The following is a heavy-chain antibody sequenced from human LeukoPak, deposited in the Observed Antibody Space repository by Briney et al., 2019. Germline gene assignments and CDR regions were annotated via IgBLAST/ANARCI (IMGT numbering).Heavy chain of an antibody. CDR2: ISHDGSNI. V-gene: IGHV3-30*18. Sequence: GGSLRLSCAASGFTFYNYGMHWVRQAPGRGLEWVAVISHDGSNIHYGDSVKGRFTISRDNSKNTLYLQMNSLRVEDTAVYYCAKDPYRVVVATGNYLDPWGQGTLVTVSA. J-gene: IGHJ5*02. CDR3: AKDPYRVVVATGNYLDP. CDR1: GFTFYNYG. D-gene: IGHD2-21*01.